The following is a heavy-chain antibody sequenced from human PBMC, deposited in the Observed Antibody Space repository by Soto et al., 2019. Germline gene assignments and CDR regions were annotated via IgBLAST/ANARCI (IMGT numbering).Heavy chain of an antibody. CDR2: ISYDGSNK. D-gene: IGHD1-26*01. V-gene: IGHV3-30-3*01. Sequence: QVQLVESGGGVVQPGRSLRLSCAASGFTFSSYAMHWVRQAPGKGLEWGAVISYDGSNKYYADSVKGRFTISRDNSKNTLYLQMNSLRAEDTAVYYCARASMGATTVYGMDVWGQGTTFTVSS. J-gene: IGHJ6*02. CDR1: GFTFSSYA. CDR3: ARASMGATTVYGMDV.